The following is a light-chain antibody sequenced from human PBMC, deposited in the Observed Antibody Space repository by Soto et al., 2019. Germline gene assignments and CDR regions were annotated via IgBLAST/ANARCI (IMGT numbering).Light chain of an antibody. Sequence: QSVLTQPRSVSGSPCQSLTISCTGTSTDVGGYNYVSWYQQHPGKVPKLMLYDASKRPPGVPDRFSGSKSGNTASLTISGLQAEDEADYYCCSYAGRDTLYVFGSGTKVTVL. CDR1: STDVGGYNY. CDR2: DAS. J-gene: IGLJ1*01. V-gene: IGLV2-11*01. CDR3: CSYAGRDTLYV.